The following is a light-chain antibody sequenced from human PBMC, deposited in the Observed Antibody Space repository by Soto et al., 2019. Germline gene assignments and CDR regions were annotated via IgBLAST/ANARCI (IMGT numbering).Light chain of an antibody. Sequence: DIQMTHSPCTVSASVGDRVTITCRASQSISSWLAWYQQKPGKAPKLLIYDASSLESGVPSRFSGSGSGTEFTLTISSLQPDDFATYYCQQYNRAFGQGTKVDIK. CDR3: QQYNRA. CDR2: DAS. J-gene: IGKJ1*01. CDR1: QSISSW. V-gene: IGKV1-5*01.